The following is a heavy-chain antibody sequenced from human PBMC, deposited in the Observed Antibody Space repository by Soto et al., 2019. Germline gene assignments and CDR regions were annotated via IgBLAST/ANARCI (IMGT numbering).Heavy chain of an antibody. Sequence: SETLSLTCTVSGGSFTNYYWGWFRQPPGLGLEWVGYIYYTGTTTYNPSLRSRVAISLDASKSQFSLNLRSVTAADTAVYYCARLGGYYQAFNIWGPGALVTVSS. CDR1: GGSFTNYY. CDR2: IYYTGTT. D-gene: IGHD3-22*01. CDR3: ARLGGYYQAFNI. J-gene: IGHJ4*01. V-gene: IGHV4-59*08.